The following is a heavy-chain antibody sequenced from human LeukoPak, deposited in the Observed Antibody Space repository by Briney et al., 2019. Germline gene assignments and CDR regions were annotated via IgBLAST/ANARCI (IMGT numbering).Heavy chain of an antibody. CDR2: IGSSGNTK. CDR1: GLTFRTHE. J-gene: IGHJ3*02. V-gene: IGHV3-48*03. D-gene: IGHD5-18*01. CDR3: ATGSVAGYNFGIYDAFEI. Sequence: GGSLRLSCEVSGLTFRTHEMNWVRQAPGKGLEWISFIGSSGNTKYYAESLMGRFTISRDNSKNPLYLQMDSLTAEDTAVYYCATGSVAGYNFGIYDAFEIWGQGIMVSVSS.